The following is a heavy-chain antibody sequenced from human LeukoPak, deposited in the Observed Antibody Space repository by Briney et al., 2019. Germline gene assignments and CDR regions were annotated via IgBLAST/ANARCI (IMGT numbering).Heavy chain of an antibody. CDR3: ASTLGP. V-gene: IGHV4-34*01. Sequence: SETLSLTCAVYGGSFGGYLWNWIRQPPGKGLEWIGEINLSGGTNYNPSLKSRVTISVDTYKNQFSLKLNSVTAADAAVYYCASTLGPWGQGTLVTVSS. CDR2: INLSGGT. J-gene: IGHJ5*02. CDR1: GGSFGGYL.